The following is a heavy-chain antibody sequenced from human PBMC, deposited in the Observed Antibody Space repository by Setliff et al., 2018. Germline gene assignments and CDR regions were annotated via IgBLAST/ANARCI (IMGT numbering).Heavy chain of an antibody. CDR1: GGSISEPNYY. Sequence: SETLSLTCTVSGGSISEPNYYWSWIRQPVGKGLELIGHIYTRGSTNYNPSLRTRVSISVDTSKNHFSLRLSSVTAADTAVYYCLRIRLVPHGHSWGQGTLVTVSS. V-gene: IGHV4-61*09. D-gene: IGHD2-15*01. CDR3: LRIRLVPHGHS. CDR2: IYTRGST. J-gene: IGHJ4*02.